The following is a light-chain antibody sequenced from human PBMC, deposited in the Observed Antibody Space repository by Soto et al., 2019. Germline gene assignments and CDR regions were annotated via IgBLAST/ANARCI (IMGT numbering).Light chain of an antibody. CDR3: GTWDSRLSAV. Sequence: SVLTQPPSMSAAPGQKVTISCSGSSSNIGNNYVSWYQLLPGTAPKLLIYDNDRRPSGIPDRFSGSRSGTSATLDITGLQTGDEADYYCGTWDSRLSAVFGGGTKLTVL. CDR1: SSNIGNNY. CDR2: DND. J-gene: IGLJ2*01. V-gene: IGLV1-51*01.